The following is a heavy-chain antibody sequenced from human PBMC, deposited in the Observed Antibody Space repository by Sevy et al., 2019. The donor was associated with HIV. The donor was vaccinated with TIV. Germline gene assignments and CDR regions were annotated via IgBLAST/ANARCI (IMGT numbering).Heavy chain of an antibody. D-gene: IGHD3-22*01. J-gene: IGHJ3*02. V-gene: IGHV3-21*01. CDR3: ARDKREAYFDNSVSSDAFDI. CDR1: GFTFSRYS. CDR2: ISSSSNYI. Sequence: GGSLRLSCAASGFTFSRYSMNWVRQAPGKGLQWVSSISSSSNYIYYTDSLKGRFTISRDNAKNSLYLQMNSLRAEDTAVYYCARDKREAYFDNSVSSDAFDIWGQGTKVTVSS.